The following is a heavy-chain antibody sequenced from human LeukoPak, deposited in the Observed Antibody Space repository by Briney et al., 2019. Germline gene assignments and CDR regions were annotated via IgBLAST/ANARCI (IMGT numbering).Heavy chain of an antibody. V-gene: IGHV3-7*01. CDR2: IKQDGSEK. J-gene: IGHJ6*03. Sequence: GGSLRLSCAGSGFTFSNYWMSWVRQAPGKGLEWVANIKQDGSEKYYVDSVKGRFTISRDNAKNSLYLQMNSLRTEDTAVYYCASPHYCSSASCYPYYYYMDVWGKGTTVTVSS. CDR1: GFTFSNYW. D-gene: IGHD2-2*01. CDR3: ASPHYCSSASCYPYYYYMDV.